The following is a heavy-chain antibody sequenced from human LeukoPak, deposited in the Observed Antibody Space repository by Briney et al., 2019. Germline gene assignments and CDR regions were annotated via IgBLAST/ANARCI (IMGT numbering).Heavy chain of an antibody. CDR1: GFTFSSYW. V-gene: IGHV3-7*01. D-gene: IGHD6-19*01. J-gene: IGHJ4*02. CDR3: AKDQRSIAVAGYFDY. Sequence: GGSLRLSCAASGFTFSSYWMSWVRQAPGKGLEWVANIKQDGSEQYYVDSVKGRFTISRDNAKNSLSLQMNSLRAEDTAVYYCAKDQRSIAVAGYFDYWGQGTLVTVSS. CDR2: IKQDGSEQ.